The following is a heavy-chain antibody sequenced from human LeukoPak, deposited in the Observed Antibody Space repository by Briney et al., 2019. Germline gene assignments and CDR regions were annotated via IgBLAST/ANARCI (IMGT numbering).Heavy chain of an antibody. J-gene: IGHJ3*02. CDR1: GGSISSSNW. Sequence: KPSGTLSLTCAVSGGSISSSNWWSWVRQPPGKGLEWIGEIYHSGSTNYNPSLKSRVTISVDKSKNQFSLKLSSVTAADTAVYYCARIQLGYGGHDAFDIWGQGTMVTVSS. V-gene: IGHV4-4*02. CDR3: ARIQLGYGGHDAFDI. D-gene: IGHD5-18*01. CDR2: IYHSGST.